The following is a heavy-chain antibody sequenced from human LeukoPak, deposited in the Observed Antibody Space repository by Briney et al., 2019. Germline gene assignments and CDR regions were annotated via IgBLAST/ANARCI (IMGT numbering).Heavy chain of an antibody. CDR1: GYTFTSYG. J-gene: IGHJ4*02. CDR2: ISAYNGNT. CDR3: AREGTDCSSTSCRTDY. V-gene: IGHV1-18*01. Sequence: ASVKVSCKASGYTFTSYGISWVRQAPGQGLEWMGWISAYNGNTNYAQKLQGRVTMTTDTSTSTAYMELRSLRSDDTAVYYCAREGTDCSSTSCRTDYWGQGTLVTVSS. D-gene: IGHD2-2*01.